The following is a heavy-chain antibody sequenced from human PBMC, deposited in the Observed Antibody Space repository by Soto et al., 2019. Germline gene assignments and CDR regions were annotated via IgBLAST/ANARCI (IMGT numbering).Heavy chain of an antibody. V-gene: IGHV1-8*01. Sequence: GASVKVSCKASGYTFTSYDINWVRQATGQGLEWMGWMNPNSGNTGYAQKFQGRVTMTRNTSISTAYMELSSLRSEDTAVYYCARVPYYDFWSGYWTPNGMDVWGQGTTVTVSS. CDR1: GYTFTSYD. D-gene: IGHD3-3*01. CDR2: MNPNSGNT. J-gene: IGHJ6*02. CDR3: ARVPYYDFWSGYWTPNGMDV.